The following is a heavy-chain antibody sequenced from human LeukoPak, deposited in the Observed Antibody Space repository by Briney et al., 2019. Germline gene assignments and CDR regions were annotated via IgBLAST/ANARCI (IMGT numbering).Heavy chain of an antibody. V-gene: IGHV3-23*01. CDR1: GFTFSNYA. CDR2: ISDSGRST. J-gene: IGHJ4*02. D-gene: IGHD3-22*01. CDR3: AKSHSYYYDSSGYYFDY. Sequence: GGFLRLSCAASGFTFSNYAMGWVRQAPGEGLEWVSAISDSGRSTYYADSVKGRFTISRDNSKSAVYLQMNSLRAEDTAIYYCAKSHSYYYDSSGYYFDYWGQGTLVTVSS.